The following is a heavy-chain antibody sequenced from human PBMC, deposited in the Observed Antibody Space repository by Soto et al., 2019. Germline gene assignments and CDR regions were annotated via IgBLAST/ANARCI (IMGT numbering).Heavy chain of an antibody. J-gene: IGHJ4*02. Sequence: QVQLQQWGAGLLKPSETLSLTCAVYGGSFSGYYWSWIRQPPGKGLEWIGEINHSGSPNYNPSLKIRATTSVNPSKHQLSLKLSSVTAADTAVYYCARVRNYDFWCGSWGSYYFGYWGQGTPVTGSS. CDR1: GGSFSGYY. CDR2: INHSGSP. D-gene: IGHD3-3*01. CDR3: ARVRNYDFWCGSWGSYYFGY. V-gene: IGHV4-34*01.